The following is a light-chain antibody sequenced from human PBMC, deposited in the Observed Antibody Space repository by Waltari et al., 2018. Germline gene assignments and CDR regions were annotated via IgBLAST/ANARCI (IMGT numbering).Light chain of an antibody. CDR1: QSVGRH. V-gene: IGKV3-11*01. CDR3: QQRSTWPSVT. CDR2: DAS. Sequence: EIVLTQSPATLSLSPGERATVSCRASQSVGRHLAWYQQKPGQAPRLLIYDASDRPADTPARFSGSGSGTEFTLTISSLEPEDFVVYYCQQRSTWPSVTFGGGTKVEIK. J-gene: IGKJ4*01.